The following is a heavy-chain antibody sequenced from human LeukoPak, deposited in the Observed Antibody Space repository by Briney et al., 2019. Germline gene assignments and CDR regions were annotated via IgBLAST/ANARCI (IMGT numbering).Heavy chain of an antibody. CDR3: ARQPPPGAAMYAFEI. D-gene: IGHD2-2*01. CDR1: VGSFSGYY. V-gene: IGHV4-34*01. Sequence: SGTLSLTCAVYVGSFSGYYWSWVRQPPGKGLEWIGEINHSGSTNYKPSLKSGVTISVDTSKNQFSLKLSSVTAADTAVYYCARQPPPGAAMYAFEIWGQGTMVTVSS. J-gene: IGHJ3*02. CDR2: INHSGST.